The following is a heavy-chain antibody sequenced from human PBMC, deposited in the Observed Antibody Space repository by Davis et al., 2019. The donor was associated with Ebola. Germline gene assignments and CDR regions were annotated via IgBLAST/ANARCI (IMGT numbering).Heavy chain of an antibody. V-gene: IGHV3-53*01. CDR2: IYSGGST. CDR1: GFTVSSNY. D-gene: IGHD4-17*01. Sequence: PGGSLRLSCAASGFTVSSNYMSWVRQAPGKGLEWVSVIYSGGSTYYADSVKGRFTISRDNSKNTLYLQMNSLRAEDTAVYYCARVIRGSYGDYEGVFDYWGQGTLVTVSS. J-gene: IGHJ4*02. CDR3: ARVIRGSYGDYEGVFDY.